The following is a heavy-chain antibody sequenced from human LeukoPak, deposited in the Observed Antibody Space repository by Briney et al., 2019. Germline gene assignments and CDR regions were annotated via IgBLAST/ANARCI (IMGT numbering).Heavy chain of an antibody. Sequence: PSETLSLTCTVSGGSISSSNYYWGWIRQPPGKGLEWIGSIYYSGTTYYNPSLKSRVTISIDTSKNQFSLNLSSVTAADTAVYYCARLKRNGYYDSSGYYYFDYWGQGTLVTVSS. CDR2: IYYSGTT. CDR1: GGSISSSNYY. D-gene: IGHD3-22*01. CDR3: ARLKRNGYYDSSGYYYFDY. V-gene: IGHV4-39*01. J-gene: IGHJ4*02.